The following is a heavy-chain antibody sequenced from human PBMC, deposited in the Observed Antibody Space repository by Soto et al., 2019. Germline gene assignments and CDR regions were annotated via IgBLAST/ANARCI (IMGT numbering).Heavy chain of an antibody. J-gene: IGHJ5*02. CDR3: ARDIPGHGP. Sequence: PSETLPLTCTVAGGTIIGYYWSWIRKPTGKGLEWIGYMYYSRSTNYNPSLKSRVTISVDTSKNQFSLKVNSVTAADTAVYYCARDIPGHGPWGPGALVSVSS. CDR2: MYYSRST. CDR1: GGTIIGYY. V-gene: IGHV4-59*01. D-gene: IGHD2-2*02.